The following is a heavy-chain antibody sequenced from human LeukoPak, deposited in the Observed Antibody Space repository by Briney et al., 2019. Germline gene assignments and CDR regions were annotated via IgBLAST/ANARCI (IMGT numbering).Heavy chain of an antibody. CDR3: ARAEYYYDSSGYDLDY. D-gene: IGHD3-22*01. CDR1: GFTFSSYW. J-gene: IGHJ4*02. CDR2: INTDGSST. V-gene: IGHV3-74*01. Sequence: GGSLRLSCAASGFTFSSYWMHWVRQAPGRGLVWVSRINTDGSSTSYADSVKGRFTISRDNAKNTLYLQMNSLRAEDTAVYYCARAEYYYDSSGYDLDYWGQGTLVTVSS.